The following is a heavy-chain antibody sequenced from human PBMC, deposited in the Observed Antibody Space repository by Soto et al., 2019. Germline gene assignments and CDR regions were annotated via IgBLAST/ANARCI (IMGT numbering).Heavy chain of an antibody. Sequence: QTLSLTCAISGDSVSSNSAAWNWIRQSPSRGLEWLGRTYYRSKWYNDYAVSVKSRITINPDTSKNQFSLQLNSVTPEDTAVYYCARGASYYYDSSGYRSPYFDYWGQGTLVTVSS. CDR1: GDSVSSNSAA. D-gene: IGHD3-22*01. V-gene: IGHV6-1*01. CDR3: ARGASYYYDSSGYRSPYFDY. CDR2: TYYRSKWYN. J-gene: IGHJ4*02.